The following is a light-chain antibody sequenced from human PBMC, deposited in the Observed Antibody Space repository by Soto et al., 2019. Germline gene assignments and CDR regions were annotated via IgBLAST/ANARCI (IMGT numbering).Light chain of an antibody. CDR3: AAWDDTSSFV. Sequence: QPVLTQPPSASGTPGQRVIISCSGGSSNIGRNTVNWYQHLPGTAPRLLIYTNDQRPSGVPDRFSGSKSGTSASLAISGLQSEDEADYYCAAWDDTSSFVFGTGTKVTVL. CDR1: SSNIGRNT. CDR2: TND. V-gene: IGLV1-44*01. J-gene: IGLJ1*01.